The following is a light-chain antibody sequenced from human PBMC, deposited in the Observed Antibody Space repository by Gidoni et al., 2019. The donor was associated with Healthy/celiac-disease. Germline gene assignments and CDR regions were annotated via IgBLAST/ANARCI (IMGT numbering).Light chain of an antibody. Sequence: DIQMTQSPSTLSASVGDRVTITCRASQSISSWLAWYQQKPGKAPKLLIYDASSLESGVPSRFSGSGAGKEFTLTISSLQPDDVATYYCQKYNSYSHTFGQGTKLEIK. J-gene: IGKJ2*01. CDR3: QKYNSYSHT. CDR1: QSISSW. V-gene: IGKV1-5*01. CDR2: DAS.